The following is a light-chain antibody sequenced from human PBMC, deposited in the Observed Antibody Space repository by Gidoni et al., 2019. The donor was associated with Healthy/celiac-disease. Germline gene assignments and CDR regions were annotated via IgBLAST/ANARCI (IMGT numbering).Light chain of an antibody. V-gene: IGKV3-11*01. Sequence: EIVLTQSPATLSLSPGERDTHSCRASQSVSSYLDWYQQKPGQAPRLLNYDASNRATGIPARFSGSGSRTDFTLTISSLEPEDFAVYYCQQRSNWPLTFGGGTKVEIK. CDR2: DAS. CDR3: QQRSNWPLT. J-gene: IGKJ4*01. CDR1: QSVSSY.